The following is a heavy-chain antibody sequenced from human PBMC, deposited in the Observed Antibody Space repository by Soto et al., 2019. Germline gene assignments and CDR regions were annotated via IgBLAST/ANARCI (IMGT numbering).Heavy chain of an antibody. D-gene: IGHD6-19*01. CDR1: GFTFISYG. CDR2: ISYDGSNK. J-gene: IGHJ6*02. V-gene: IGHV3-30*18. Sequence: GGSLRLSCAASGFTFISYGMHWVRQAPGKGLEWVAVISYDGSNKYYADSVKGRFTISRDNSKNTLYLQMNSLRAEDTAVYYCAKEVGAVVAPHYYYYYGMDVWGQGTTVTVSS. CDR3: AKEVGAVVAPHYYYYYGMDV.